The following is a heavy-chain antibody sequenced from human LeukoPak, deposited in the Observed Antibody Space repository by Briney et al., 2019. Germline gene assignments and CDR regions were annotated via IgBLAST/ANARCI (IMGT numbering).Heavy chain of an antibody. J-gene: IGHJ4*02. Sequence: SETLSLTCTVSGGSISSYYWSWIRQPPGKGLEWIGYIYYSGSTNYNPSLKSRVTISVDTSKNQFSLKLSSATAADTAVYYCARLLKNYSSGWFDYWGQGTLVTVSS. V-gene: IGHV4-59*01. CDR1: GGSISSYY. CDR2: IYYSGST. CDR3: ARLLKNYSSGWFDY. D-gene: IGHD6-19*01.